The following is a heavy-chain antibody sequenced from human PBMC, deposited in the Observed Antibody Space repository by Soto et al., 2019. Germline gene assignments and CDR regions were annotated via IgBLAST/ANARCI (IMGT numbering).Heavy chain of an antibody. V-gene: IGHV4-59*08. J-gene: IGHJ4*02. Sequence: LPETLSLTCTVSGVSISSSHWSWIRQSPAKGLEWIGYFYYTGSTNSNPSLKSRVTMSIDTSKNQFFLRLSSVTAADTAVYFCASHPTITTNFYYWGQGALVTVSS. CDR3: ASHPTITTNFYY. D-gene: IGHD3-3*01. CDR1: GVSISSSH. CDR2: FYYTGST.